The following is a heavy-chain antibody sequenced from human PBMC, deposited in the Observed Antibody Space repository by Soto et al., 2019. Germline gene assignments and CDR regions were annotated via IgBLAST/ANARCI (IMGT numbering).Heavy chain of an antibody. J-gene: IGHJ6*02. CDR3: ASDRHSSSGYYYYGMDV. V-gene: IGHV1-69*01. CDR2: IIPIFGTA. Sequence: QVQLVQSGAEVKKPGSSVKVSCKASGGTFSSYAISWVRQAPGHGLEWMGGIIPIFGTANYAQKFQGRVTITADEYTSTANMELRRLRSADTAVYDCASDRHSSSGYYYYGMDVWGQGTTVTVSS. CDR1: GGTFSSYA. D-gene: IGHD3-22*01.